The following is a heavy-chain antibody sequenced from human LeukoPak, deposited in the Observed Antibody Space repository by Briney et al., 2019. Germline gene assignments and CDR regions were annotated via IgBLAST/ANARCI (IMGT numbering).Heavy chain of an antibody. CDR2: IKEDGSEK. D-gene: IGHD3-3*01. J-gene: IGHJ5*02. CDR1: GFTFSSYW. V-gene: IGHV3-7*01. CDR3: AREDYDFWTGYFRFRGATRFDH. Sequence: PGGSLRLSCEASGFTFSSYWMSWVRQAPGKGLEWVANIKEDGSEKYYVDSVKGRFTISRDNAKNSLYLQMNSLRAEDTAVYYCAREDYDFWTGYFRFRGATRFDHWGQGTLVTVSS.